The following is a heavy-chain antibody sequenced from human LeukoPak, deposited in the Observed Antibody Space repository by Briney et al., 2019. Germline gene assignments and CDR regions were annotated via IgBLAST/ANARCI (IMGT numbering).Heavy chain of an antibody. CDR2: IYYSGST. CDR1: GGSISSYY. Sequence: SETLSLTCTVSGGSISSYYWSWIRQPPGKGLEWIGYIYYSGSTNYNPSLKSRVTISVDTSKNQLSLKLSSVTAADTAVYYCARELRYDNSDSGAFWGQGTVVTVSS. D-gene: IGHD3-22*01. CDR3: ARELRYDNSDSGAF. J-gene: IGHJ3*01. V-gene: IGHV4-59*01.